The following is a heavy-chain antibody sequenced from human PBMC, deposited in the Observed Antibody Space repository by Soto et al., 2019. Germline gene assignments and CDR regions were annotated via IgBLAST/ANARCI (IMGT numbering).Heavy chain of an antibody. V-gene: IGHV4-39*01. J-gene: IGHJ5*02. CDR2: MFYSGAT. Sequence: QLQLQESGPGLVKPSETLSLTCTVSGGSISDISYCWGWIRQPPGKGLRWIGCMFYSGATYYNPSLKNRVTLSVDTSNNEFSLKLVSVTAPDTAVYYCARHKSGSDWLDPWGQGTLVTVSS. D-gene: IGHD2-15*01. CDR3: ARHKSGSDWLDP. CDR1: GGSISDISYC.